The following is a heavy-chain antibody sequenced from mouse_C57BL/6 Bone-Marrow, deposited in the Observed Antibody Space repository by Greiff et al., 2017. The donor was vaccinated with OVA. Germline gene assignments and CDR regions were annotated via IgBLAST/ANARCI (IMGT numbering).Heavy chain of an antibody. CDR3: AKGRLRRGCAY. V-gene: IGHV1-80*01. J-gene: IGHJ3*01. CDR1: GYAFSSYW. D-gene: IGHD2-4*01. CDR2: IYPGDGDT. Sequence: VKLQESGAELVKPGASVKISCKASGYAFSSYWMNWVKQRPGKGLEWIGQIYPGDGDTNYNGKFKGKATLTADKSSSTAYMQLSSLTSEDSAVYFCAKGRLRRGCAYGGQGALVTVAA.